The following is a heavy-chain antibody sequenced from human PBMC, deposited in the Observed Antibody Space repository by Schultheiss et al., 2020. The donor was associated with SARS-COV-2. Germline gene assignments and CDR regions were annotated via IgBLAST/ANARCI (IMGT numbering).Heavy chain of an antibody. V-gene: IGHV4-34*01. D-gene: IGHD5-12*01. Sequence: GSLRLSCAVYGGSFSGYYWSWIRQPPGKGLEWIGSIYYSGSTYYNPSLKSRVTISVDTSKNQFSLKLSSVTAADTAVYYCARTRYSGYDPFTHAFDIWGQGTMVTVSS. J-gene: IGHJ3*02. CDR3: ARTRYSGYDPFTHAFDI. CDR1: GGSFSGYY. CDR2: IYYSGST.